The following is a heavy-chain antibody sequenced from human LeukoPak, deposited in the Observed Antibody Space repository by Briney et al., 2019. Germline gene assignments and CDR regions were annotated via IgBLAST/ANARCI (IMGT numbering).Heavy chain of an antibody. CDR3: ARDLAYGDDGL. Sequence: GGSLRLSCAASGFTLSNYSMNWVRQAPGKGLEWVAFISSSTSYIFYADSLKGRFTISRDNAKNSLYLQMNSLRADDTAVYYCARDLAYGDDGLWGQGTLVTVSS. CDR1: GFTLSNYS. D-gene: IGHD4-17*01. J-gene: IGHJ4*02. CDR2: ISSSTSYI. V-gene: IGHV3-21*01.